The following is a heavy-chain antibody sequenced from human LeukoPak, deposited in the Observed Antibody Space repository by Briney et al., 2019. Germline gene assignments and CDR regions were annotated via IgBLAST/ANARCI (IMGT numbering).Heavy chain of an antibody. V-gene: IGHV4-59*01. D-gene: IGHD3-9*01. J-gene: IGHJ3*02. CDR1: GGSISSYY. Sequence: SETLSLTCTVSGGSISSYYWSWIRQPPGKGLEWIGYIYYSVSTNYNPSLKSRVTISVDTSKNPFSLKLSSVTAADTAVYYCARDFERNFDWLLYTHAFVIWGQGTMVTVSS. CDR2: IYYSVST. CDR3: ARDFERNFDWLLYTHAFVI.